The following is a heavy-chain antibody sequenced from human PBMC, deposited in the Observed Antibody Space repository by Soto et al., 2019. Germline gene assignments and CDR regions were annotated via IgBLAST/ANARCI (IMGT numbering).Heavy chain of an antibody. CDR3: ARGIASTSRVSFDV. D-gene: IGHD1-1*01. Sequence: GGSLRLSCAASGFTFSNFEMNWVRQAPGKGLEWVSFISTSGSTIYYADSVKGRFTISRDNAKNSLYLQMNSLRAEDTAVYYCARGIASTSRVSFDVWGQGTMVTVSS. CDR2: ISTSGSTI. CDR1: GFTFSNFE. J-gene: IGHJ3*01. V-gene: IGHV3-48*03.